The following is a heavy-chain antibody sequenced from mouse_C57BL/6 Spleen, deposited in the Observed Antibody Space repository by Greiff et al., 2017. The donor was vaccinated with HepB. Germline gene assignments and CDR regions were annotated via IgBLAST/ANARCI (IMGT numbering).Heavy chain of an antibody. D-gene: IGHD2-2*01. CDR3: ARYGYDGGVFDY. V-gene: IGHV1-82*01. J-gene: IGHJ2*01. CDR2: IYPGDGDT. CDR1: GYAFSSSW. Sequence: QVQLQQSGPELVKPGASVKISCKASGYAFSSSWMNWVKQRPGKGLEWIGRIYPGDGDTNYNGKFKGKATLTADKSSSTAYMQLSSLTSEDSAVCFCARYGYDGGVFDYWGQGTTLAVSS.